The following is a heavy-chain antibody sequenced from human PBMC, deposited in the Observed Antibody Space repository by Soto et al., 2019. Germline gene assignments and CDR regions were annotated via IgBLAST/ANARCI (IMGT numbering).Heavy chain of an antibody. CDR2: MNPNSGNT. V-gene: IGHV1-8*02. Sequence: ASVKVSCKASGYTFTSYDINWARQATGQGLEWMGWMNPNSGNTGNAQKFQGRVTMTKNTSISTAYMELSRLRSEDTAVYLCASIKVSDRRAGVFDDWGQGTLVTVSS. D-gene: IGHD2-15*01. J-gene: IGHJ4*02. CDR3: ASIKVSDRRAGVFDD. CDR1: GYTFTSYD.